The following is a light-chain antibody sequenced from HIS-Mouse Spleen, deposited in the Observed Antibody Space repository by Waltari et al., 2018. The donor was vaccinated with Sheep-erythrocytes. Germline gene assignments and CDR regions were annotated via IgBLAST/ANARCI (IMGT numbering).Light chain of an antibody. CDR3: CSYAGSYNHV. J-gene: IGLJ1*01. CDR1: SRYVGAYNH. CDR2: DVS. Sequence: QSALTQPRSVSGSPGQSVTISCTGPSRYVGAYNHVSWYQPDPGKAPKLMIYDVSKRPSGVPDRFSGSKSGNTASLTISGLQAEDEADYYCCSYAGSYNHVFATGTKVTVL. V-gene: IGLV2-11*01.